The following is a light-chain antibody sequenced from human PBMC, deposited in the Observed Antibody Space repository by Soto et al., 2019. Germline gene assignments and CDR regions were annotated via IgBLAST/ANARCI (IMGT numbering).Light chain of an antibody. CDR1: QSVSSRY. Sequence: DIVLTQSPGTLSLSPGERDTLSCRASQSVSSRYLAWFQKKPGQAPRLLFYGTSIRATGIPDRFSGSGSGTDITLTISRLEPEDFAVYYCQQYGPSPMYTFGQGTKLEIK. CDR3: QQYGPSPMYT. CDR2: GTS. J-gene: IGKJ2*01. V-gene: IGKV3-20*01.